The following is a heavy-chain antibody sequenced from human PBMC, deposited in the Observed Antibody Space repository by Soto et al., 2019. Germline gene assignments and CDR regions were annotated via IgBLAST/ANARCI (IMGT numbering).Heavy chain of an antibody. Sequence: QVQLVQSGAEVKKPGSSVKVSCKASGGTFGSYTINWVRQAPGQGLEWMGRIIPIVGIVNYAQKLQGRVTITADKSTSTAYMELSSLRSEDTAMYYCARDLVQSGRVLPAPNWFDPWGQGTLVTVSS. CDR1: GGTFGSYT. V-gene: IGHV1-69*08. CDR2: IIPIVGIV. CDR3: ARDLVQSGRVLPAPNWFDP. D-gene: IGHD2-2*01. J-gene: IGHJ5*02.